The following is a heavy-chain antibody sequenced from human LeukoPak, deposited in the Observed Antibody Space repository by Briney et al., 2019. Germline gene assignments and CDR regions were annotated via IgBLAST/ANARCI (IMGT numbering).Heavy chain of an antibody. Sequence: ASVKVSCKASGYTFTSYAISWVRQAPGQRREWMGWISAYNGYTNYAQNLQGRVTMTTDASTSTAYMELTSLRSDDTAVYYCARALARDVYNINWFDPWGQGTLVTVSS. CDR2: ISAYNGYT. J-gene: IGHJ5*02. CDR3: ARALARDVYNINWFDP. CDR1: GYTFTSYA. D-gene: IGHD5-24*01. V-gene: IGHV1-18*01.